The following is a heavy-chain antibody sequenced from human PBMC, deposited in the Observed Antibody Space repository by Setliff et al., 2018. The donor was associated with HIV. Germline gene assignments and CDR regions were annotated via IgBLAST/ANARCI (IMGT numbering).Heavy chain of an antibody. CDR1: GFSFSTSV. Sequence: PGGSLRLSCVASGFSFSTSVINWVRQAPGKGPEWVAFMFYNGKAEEYADSVKGRFTISRDNSKNTLYLQMNSLRAEDTAVYYCAKGIPEYYYYYYMDVWGKGTTVTVSS. CDR3: AKGIPEYYYYYYMDV. V-gene: IGHV3-30*02. CDR2: MFYNGKAE. D-gene: IGHD5-18*01. J-gene: IGHJ6*03.